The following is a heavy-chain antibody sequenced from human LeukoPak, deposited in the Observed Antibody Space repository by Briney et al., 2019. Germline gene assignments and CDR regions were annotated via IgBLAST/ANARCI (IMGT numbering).Heavy chain of an antibody. J-gene: IGHJ2*01. D-gene: IGHD6-19*01. V-gene: IGHV4-59*08. CDR1: GGSIGSYY. Sequence: SETLSLTCTVSGGSIGSYYWSWIRQPPGKGLEWIGYIYYSGSTNYNPSLKSRVTISVDTSKNQFSLKLSSVTAADTAVYYCARHGSDRSFDLWGRGTLVTVSS. CDR3: ARHGSDRSFDL. CDR2: IYYSGST.